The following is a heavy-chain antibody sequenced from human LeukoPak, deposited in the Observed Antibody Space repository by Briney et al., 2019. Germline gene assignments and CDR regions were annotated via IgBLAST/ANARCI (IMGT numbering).Heavy chain of an antibody. Sequence: PGGSLRLSCAASGFSFSTYSMNWVRQAPGKGVEWVSSISSSSSYIYYADSVKGRFTISRDNSKNTLFLQMNSLRAEDTAVYYCAKRTRGYSYGTLDYWGQGTLVTVSS. J-gene: IGHJ4*02. CDR2: ISSSSSYI. V-gene: IGHV3-21*04. CDR1: GFSFSTYS. CDR3: AKRTRGYSYGTLDY. D-gene: IGHD5-18*01.